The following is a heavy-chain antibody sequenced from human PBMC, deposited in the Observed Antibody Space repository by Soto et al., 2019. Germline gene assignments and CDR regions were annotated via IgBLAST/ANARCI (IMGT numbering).Heavy chain of an antibody. Sequence: ASVKVSCKASGYTFTSYAMHWVRQAPGQRLEWMGWTNAGNGNTKYSQKFQGRVTITRDTSASTAYMELSSLRSEDTAVYYCARKYYDFWSGYYTGLEYNWFDPWGQGTLVTVSS. CDR2: TNAGNGNT. J-gene: IGHJ5*02. V-gene: IGHV1-3*01. CDR1: GYTFTSYA. D-gene: IGHD3-3*01. CDR3: ARKYYDFWSGYYTGLEYNWFDP.